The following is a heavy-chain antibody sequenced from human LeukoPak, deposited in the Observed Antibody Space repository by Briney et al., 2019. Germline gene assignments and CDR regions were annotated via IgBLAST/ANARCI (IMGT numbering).Heavy chain of an antibody. CDR1: GFSFSNYW. V-gene: IGHV3-74*01. J-gene: IGHJ4*02. CDR2: MNSDGSAT. Sequence: GGSMRLSCAASGFSFSNYWMHWVRQAPGKGLVWVTRMNSDGSATYYADSVQGRFTISRDNATNTLYLQMNSLRAEDTAMYFCAKGPNYFDSWGQGTLVTVSS. CDR3: AKGPNYFDS.